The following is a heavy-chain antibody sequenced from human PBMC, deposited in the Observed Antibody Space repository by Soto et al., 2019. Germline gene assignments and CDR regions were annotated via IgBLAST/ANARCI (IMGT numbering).Heavy chain of an antibody. CDR1: GYSFTSYW. V-gene: IGHV5-51*01. J-gene: IGHJ6*02. Sequence: PGESLKISCKGSGYSFTSYWIGWVRQMPGKGLEWMGIIYPGDSDTRYSPSFQGQVTISADKSISTAYLQWSSLKASAAANYCCASHSRADYYDDSGIDVWGQGTTVTVSS. CDR2: IYPGDSDT. CDR3: ASHSRADYYDDSGIDV.